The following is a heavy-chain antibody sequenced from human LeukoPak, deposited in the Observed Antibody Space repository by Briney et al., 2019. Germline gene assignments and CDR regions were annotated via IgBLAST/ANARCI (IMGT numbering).Heavy chain of an antibody. Sequence: PGGSLRLSCAASGFTFTIYWMSWVRQAPGKGLEWVANIKQDGSEKYYVDSVKGRFTISRDNAQNSLYLQMNTLTVEDTAIYYCARDGGYCSGGRCPPFYYYGMDVWGQGTTVTVSS. CDR2: IKQDGSEK. CDR3: ARDGGYCSGGRCPPFYYYGMDV. V-gene: IGHV3-7*01. CDR1: GFTFTIYW. J-gene: IGHJ6*02. D-gene: IGHD2-15*01.